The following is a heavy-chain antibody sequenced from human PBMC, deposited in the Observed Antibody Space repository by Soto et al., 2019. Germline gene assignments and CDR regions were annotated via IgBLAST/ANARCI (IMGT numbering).Heavy chain of an antibody. CDR1: GGTFSSYA. Sequence: QVQLVQSGAEVKKPGSSVKVSCKASGGTFSSYAISWVRQAPGQGLEWMGGIIPIFGTVNYAQKFQGRVTITADESTSTAYMELSSLRSEDTAVHYCATGYYYDSSGYYYDAFDIWGQGTMVTVSS. J-gene: IGHJ3*02. V-gene: IGHV1-69*01. CDR3: ATGYYYDSSGYYYDAFDI. CDR2: IIPIFGTV. D-gene: IGHD3-22*01.